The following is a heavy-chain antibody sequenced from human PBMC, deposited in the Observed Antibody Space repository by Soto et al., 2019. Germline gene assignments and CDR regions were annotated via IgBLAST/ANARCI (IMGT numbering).Heavy chain of an antibody. V-gene: IGHV3-11*01. J-gene: IGHJ5*02. CDR1: VFTFSDYY. D-gene: IGHD3-22*01. CDR3: ARDSSGYYPSP. Sequence: VGSLRLSCAASVFTFSDYYMSCIRQAPGKGLEWVSYISSSGSTIYYADSVKGRFTISRDNAKNSLYLQMNSLRAEDTAVYYCARDSSGYYPSPWGQGTLVTVSS. CDR2: ISSSGSTI.